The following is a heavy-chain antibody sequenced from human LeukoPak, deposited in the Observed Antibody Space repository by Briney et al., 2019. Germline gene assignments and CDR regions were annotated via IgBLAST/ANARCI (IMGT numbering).Heavy chain of an antibody. V-gene: IGHV3-33*01. CDR3: ARDLSSSWVDY. CDR1: GFTFSSYA. Sequence: GGSLRLSCAASGFTFSSYAMHWVRQAPGRGLEWVAVIWYDGTNKYYADSVKGRFTISRDNSKNTLNLQMNSLRAEDTAVYYCARDLSSSWVDYWGQGTLVTVSS. D-gene: IGHD6-13*01. J-gene: IGHJ4*02. CDR2: IWYDGTNK.